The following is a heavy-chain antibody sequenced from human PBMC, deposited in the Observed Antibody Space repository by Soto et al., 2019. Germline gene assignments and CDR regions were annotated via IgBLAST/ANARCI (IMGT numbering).Heavy chain of an antibody. CDR2: ISSTTNFI. CDR1: GFTFTRYS. CDR3: ARESEDLTSNFDY. Sequence: GGSLRLSCAASGFTFTRYSTNWVRQAPGKGLEWVSSISSTTNFIYYGDSMKGRFTISRDNAKNSLYLEMNSLRAEDTAVYYCARESEDLTSNFDYWGQGTLVTVSS. V-gene: IGHV3-21*06. J-gene: IGHJ4*02.